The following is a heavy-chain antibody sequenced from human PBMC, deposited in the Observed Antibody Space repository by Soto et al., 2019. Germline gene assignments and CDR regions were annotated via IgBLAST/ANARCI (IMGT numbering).Heavy chain of an antibody. V-gene: IGHV1-46*01. J-gene: IGHJ6*03. CDR1: GYTFISYY. D-gene: IGHD1-1*01. Sequence: GASVKVACKASGYTFISYYMYWVRQATGQGLEWMGIINPSGGSTNYAQKFQGRVTMTRDTSTSTVYMELSSLRSEDTAVYYCARTTSSSYYYYYMDVWGKGTTVTVSS. CDR2: INPSGGST. CDR3: ARTTSSSYYYYYMDV.